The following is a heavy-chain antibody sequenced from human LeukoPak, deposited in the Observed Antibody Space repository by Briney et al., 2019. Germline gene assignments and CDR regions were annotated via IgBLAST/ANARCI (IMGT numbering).Heavy chain of an antibody. Sequence: ASVKVSCKASGYTFTGYSIYWVRQTPGQKLEWMGWINPKTGTANSAQKFQGRVTMTRDTSISTAYMELSRLRSDDTAVYYCARKVGGSGSYSRSFDYWGQGTLVTVSS. CDR3: ARKVGGSGSYSRSFDY. V-gene: IGHV1-2*02. CDR1: GYTFTGYS. D-gene: IGHD3-10*01. J-gene: IGHJ4*02. CDR2: INPKTGTA.